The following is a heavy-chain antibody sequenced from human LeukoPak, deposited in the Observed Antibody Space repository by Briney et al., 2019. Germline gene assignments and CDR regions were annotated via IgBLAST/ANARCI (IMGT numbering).Heavy chain of an antibody. CDR3: AKGKGGMDV. Sequence: GGSLRLSCAASGFTLSSYWMGWVRQAPGKGLEWVANINQDGSEKYYVDSVKGRFTISRDNTKNSLYLQMNSLRAEDTAVYYCAKGKGGMDVWGQGTTVTVSS. CDR1: GFTLSSYW. CDR2: INQDGSEK. V-gene: IGHV3-7*01. J-gene: IGHJ6*02.